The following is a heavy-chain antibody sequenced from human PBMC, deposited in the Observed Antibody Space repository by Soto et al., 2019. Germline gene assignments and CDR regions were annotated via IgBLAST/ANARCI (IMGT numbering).Heavy chain of an antibody. V-gene: IGHV1-69*02. Sequence: QVQLVQSGAEVKKPGSSVKVSCKASGGTFSSYPISWVRQAPGQGLEWMGRIIPILDITDYAQRFQGRVTITADKSTSTASMELSSLSSDDTAVYYCARPTSTGTTSGYYLDYWGQGTLVTVSS. D-gene: IGHD1-7*01. CDR1: GGTFSSYP. CDR2: IIPILDIT. CDR3: ARPTSTGTTSGYYLDY. J-gene: IGHJ4*02.